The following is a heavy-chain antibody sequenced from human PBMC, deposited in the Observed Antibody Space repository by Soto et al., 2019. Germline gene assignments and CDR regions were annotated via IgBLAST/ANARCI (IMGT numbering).Heavy chain of an antibody. V-gene: IGHV3-48*01. CDR3: ARTPFTIFLRMAMDV. CDR2: ISSSSSTI. CDR1: GFTFSSYS. Sequence: GESLKISCAASGFTFSSYSMNWVRQAPGKGLEWVSYISSSSSTIYYADSVKGRFTISRDNAKNSLYLQMNSLRAEDTAVYYCARTPFTIFLRMAMDVWGKGTTVTVSS. J-gene: IGHJ6*04. D-gene: IGHD3-9*01.